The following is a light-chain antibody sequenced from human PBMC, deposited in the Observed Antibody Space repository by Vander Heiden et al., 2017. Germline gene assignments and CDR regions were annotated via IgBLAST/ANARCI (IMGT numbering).Light chain of an antibody. Sequence: DIQMTQSPSSLSASVGDRVTITCRASQSIRTNLNWYQQKPGKAPKLLIYAASSLQSGVPSRFSGSGSGTDFTLTISTLQPEDFATYYCQQRDSTPLTFGGRTKVAIK. CDR1: QSIRTN. V-gene: IGKV1-39*01. CDR3: QQRDSTPLT. J-gene: IGKJ4*01. CDR2: AAS.